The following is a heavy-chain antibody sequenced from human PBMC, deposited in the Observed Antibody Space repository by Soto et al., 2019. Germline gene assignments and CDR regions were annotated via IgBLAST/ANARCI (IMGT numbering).Heavy chain of an antibody. CDR3: ATLNYDFWSGYYRY. J-gene: IGHJ4*02. D-gene: IGHD3-3*01. V-gene: IGHV3-23*01. Sequence: EVQLLESGGGLVQPGGSLRLSCAASGFTFSSYAMSWVRQAPGKGLEWVSASSGSGGSTYYADSVNGRFTISKDNSKNTLYLQMNSLRAEDTAVYYCATLNYDFWSGYYRYWGQGTLVTVSS. CDR2: SSGSGGST. CDR1: GFTFSSYA.